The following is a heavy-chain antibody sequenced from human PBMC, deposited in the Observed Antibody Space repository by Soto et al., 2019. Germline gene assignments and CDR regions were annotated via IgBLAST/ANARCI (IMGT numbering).Heavy chain of an antibody. J-gene: IGHJ5*02. CDR1: GYTFTSYD. V-gene: IGHV1-8*01. Sequence: GASVKVSCKASGYTFTSYDINWVRQATGQGLEWMGWMNPNSGNTGYAQKFQGRVTMTRNASISTAYMELSSLRSEDTAVYYCARGGILWFGEPFNWFDPWGQGTLVTVSS. CDR2: MNPNSGNT. CDR3: ARGGILWFGEPFNWFDP. D-gene: IGHD3-10*01.